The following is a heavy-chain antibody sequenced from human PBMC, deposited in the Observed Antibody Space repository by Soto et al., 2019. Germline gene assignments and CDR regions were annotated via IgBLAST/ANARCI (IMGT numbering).Heavy chain of an antibody. J-gene: IGHJ4*02. CDR1: GGSISSYY. D-gene: IGHD2-2*02. CDR3: ARQEYCSSTSCYKPLDY. Sequence: SETLSLTCTVSGGSISSYYWSWIRQPPGKGLEWIGYIYYSGSTNYNPSLKSRVTISVDTSKNQFSLKLSSVTAADTAVYYCARQEYCSSTSCYKPLDYGGQGTLVTVS. V-gene: IGHV4-59*08. CDR2: IYYSGST.